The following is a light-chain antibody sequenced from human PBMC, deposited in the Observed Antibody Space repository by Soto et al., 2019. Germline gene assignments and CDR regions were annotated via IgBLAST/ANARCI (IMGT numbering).Light chain of an antibody. Sequence: QSALTQPPSVSGSPGQSVTISCTGTSSDVGSYNRVSWYQQPPGTAPKLMIYAVSNRPSGVPDRFSGSKSGNTASLTISGLQAEDEADYYCSSYTSSIVVFGGWTKITVL. CDR3: SSYTSSIVV. V-gene: IGLV2-18*02. CDR2: AVS. J-gene: IGLJ2*01. CDR1: SSDVGSYNR.